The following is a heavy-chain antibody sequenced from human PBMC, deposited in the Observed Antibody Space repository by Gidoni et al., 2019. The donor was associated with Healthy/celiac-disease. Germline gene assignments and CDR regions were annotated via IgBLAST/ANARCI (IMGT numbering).Heavy chain of an antibody. CDR2: IWYDGSNK. CDR3: AREEYSSGWGPEDY. Sequence: QVQLVESGGGVVQPGRSLRLSCAASGFTFSSYGMHWVRQAPGKGLGWVAVIWYDGSNKYYADSVKGRFTISRDNSKNTLYLQMNSLRAEDTAVYYCAREEYSSGWGPEDYWGQGTLVTVSS. V-gene: IGHV3-33*01. D-gene: IGHD6-19*01. J-gene: IGHJ4*02. CDR1: GFTFSSYG.